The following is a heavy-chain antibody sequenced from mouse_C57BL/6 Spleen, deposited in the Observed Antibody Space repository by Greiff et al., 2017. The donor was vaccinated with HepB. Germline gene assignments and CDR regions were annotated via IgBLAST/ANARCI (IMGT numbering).Heavy chain of an antibody. V-gene: IGHV2-2*01. Sequence: VKLVESGPGLVQPSQSLSITCTVSGFSLTSYGVHWVRQSPGKGLEWLGVIWSGGSTDYNAAFISRLSISKDNSKSQVFFKMNSLQADDTAIYYCARSIVTTVVASSSFDYWGQGTTLTVSS. CDR3: ARSIVTTVVASSSFDY. CDR2: IWSGGST. J-gene: IGHJ2*01. CDR1: GFSLTSYG. D-gene: IGHD1-1*01.